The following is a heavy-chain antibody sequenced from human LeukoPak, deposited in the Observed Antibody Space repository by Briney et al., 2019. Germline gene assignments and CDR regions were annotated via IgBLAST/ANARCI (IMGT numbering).Heavy chain of an antibody. CDR3: VRDLGHSRHYFEY. D-gene: IGHD7-27*01. Sequence: GGSLRLSCAASGFTFNSFFLNWVRLTPGRELEWLACISQDGSETFYMDSVRGRFTISRDNTKNSLYLQMDSLIAEDTAVYFCVRDLGHSRHYFEYWGQGALVTVSS. CDR2: ISQDGSET. J-gene: IGHJ4*02. V-gene: IGHV3-7*01. CDR1: GFTFNSFF.